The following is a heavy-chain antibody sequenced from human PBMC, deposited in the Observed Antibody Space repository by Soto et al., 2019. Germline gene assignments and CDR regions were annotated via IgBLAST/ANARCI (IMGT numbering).Heavy chain of an antibody. CDR2: INHSGST. CDR3: ARGRRIAAAGIGY. J-gene: IGHJ4*02. V-gene: IGHV4-34*01. CDR1: GGSFSGYY. Sequence: KASETLSLTCAVYGGSFSGYYWSWIRQPPGKGLEWIGEINHSGSTNYNPSLKSRVTISVDTSKNQFSLKLSSVTAADTAVYYCARGRRIAAAGIGYWGQGTLVTVSS. D-gene: IGHD6-13*01.